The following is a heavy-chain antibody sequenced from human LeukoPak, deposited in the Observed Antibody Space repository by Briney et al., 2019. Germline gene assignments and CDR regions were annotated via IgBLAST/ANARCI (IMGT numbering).Heavy chain of an antibody. V-gene: IGHV3-30*02. Sequence: PGGSLRLSCALSGFTSNKDAIHWVRQAPGKGLEWVAFIQYDGSNKYYADSVKGRFTISRDNSKNTLYLQMNSLRGEDTAVYYCAKDLKGRTNYYYYYMDVWGKGTTVTVSS. J-gene: IGHJ6*03. CDR3: AKDLKGRTNYYYYYMDV. CDR2: IQYDGSNK. CDR1: GFTSNKDA.